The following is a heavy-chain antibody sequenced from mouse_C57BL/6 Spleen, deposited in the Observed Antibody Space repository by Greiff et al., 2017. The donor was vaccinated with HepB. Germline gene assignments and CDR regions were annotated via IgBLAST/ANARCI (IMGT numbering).Heavy chain of an antibody. J-gene: IGHJ4*01. V-gene: IGHV1-69*01. CDR1: GYTFTSYW. CDR2: IDPSDSYT. D-gene: IGHD4-1*01. Sequence: QVQLQQPGAELVMPGASVKLSCKASGYTFTSYWMHWVKQRPGQGLEWIGEIDPSDSYTNYNQKFKGKSTLTVDKSSSTAYMQLSSLTSEDSAVYYCARGTTINWGDYWGQGTSVTVSS. CDR3: ARGTTINWGDY.